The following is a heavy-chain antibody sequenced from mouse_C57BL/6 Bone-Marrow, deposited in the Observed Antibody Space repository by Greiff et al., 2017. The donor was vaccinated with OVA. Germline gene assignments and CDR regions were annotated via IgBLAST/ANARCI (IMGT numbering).Heavy chain of an antibody. CDR1: GFNIKDDY. V-gene: IGHV14-4*01. CDR2: IDPENGDT. CDR3: TTYDYYVGFAY. J-gene: IGHJ3*01. D-gene: IGHD1-1*01. Sequence: EVQLQQSGAELVRPGASVKLSCTASGFNIKDDYMHWVKQRPEQGLEWIGWIDPENGDTEYASKFQGKATITADTSSNTAYLQISSLTSEDTAVYYCTTYDYYVGFAYWGQGTLVTVSA.